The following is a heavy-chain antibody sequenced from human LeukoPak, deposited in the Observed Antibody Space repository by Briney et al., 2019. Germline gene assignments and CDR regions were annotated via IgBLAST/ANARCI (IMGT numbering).Heavy chain of an antibody. D-gene: IGHD3-3*01. CDR1: GFTFSSYS. V-gene: IGHV3-21*01. J-gene: IGHJ4*02. CDR2: ISSSSSYI. Sequence: GGSLRLSCAPSGFTFSSYSMNWVRQAPGKGLEWVSSISSSSSYIYYADSVKGRFTISRDNAKNSLYLQMNSLRAEDTAVYYCARAPVLRFLEWLPLPHFDYWGQGTLVTVSS. CDR3: ARAPVLRFLEWLPLPHFDY.